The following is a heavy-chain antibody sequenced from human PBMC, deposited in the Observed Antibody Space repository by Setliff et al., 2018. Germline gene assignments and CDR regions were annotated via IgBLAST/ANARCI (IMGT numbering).Heavy chain of an antibody. Sequence: SVKVSCKASGGTFSSYAISWVRQAPGQGLEWMGGIIPIFGTANYAQKFQGRVTITADKSTSTAYMELSSLRFEDTAVYYRARGSYRTSNWSDPWGQGTLVTVS. J-gene: IGHJ5*02. CDR1: GGTFSSYA. V-gene: IGHV1-69*06. CDR3: ARGSYRTSNWSDP. CDR2: IIPIFGTA. D-gene: IGHD4-4*01.